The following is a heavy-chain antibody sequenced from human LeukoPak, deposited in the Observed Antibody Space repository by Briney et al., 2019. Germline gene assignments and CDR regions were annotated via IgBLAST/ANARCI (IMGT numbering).Heavy chain of an antibody. D-gene: IGHD3-10*01. CDR1: GYTFTGYY. V-gene: IGHV1-2*02. CDR2: INPNSGGT. CDR3: ARGGRGAVRKTQGVFDY. J-gene: IGHJ4*02. Sequence: GASVKVSCKASGYTFTGYYMHWVRQAPGQGLEWMGWINPNSGGTNYAQKFQGRVTMTRDTSISTAYMELSRLRSDDTAVYYCARGGRGAVRKTQGVFDYWGQGTLVTVSS.